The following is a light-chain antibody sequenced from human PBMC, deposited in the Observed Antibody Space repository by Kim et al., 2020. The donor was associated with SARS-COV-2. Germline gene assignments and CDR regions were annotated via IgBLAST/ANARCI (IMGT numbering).Light chain of an antibody. CDR2: GAS. CDR3: QQYNNWPPCT. J-gene: IGKJ2*02. CDR1: QSVSSN. Sequence: VSPGERATLSCRASQSVSSNLAWYQQKPGQAPRLLIYGASTRATGIPARFSGSGSGTKFTLTISSLQSEDFAVYYCQQYNNWPPCTFGQGTKLEI. V-gene: IGKV3-15*01.